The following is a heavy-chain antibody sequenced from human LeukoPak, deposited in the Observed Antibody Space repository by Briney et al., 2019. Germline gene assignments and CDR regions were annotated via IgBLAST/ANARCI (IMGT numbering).Heavy chain of an antibody. CDR3: ARVKYSSGWYLGYYFDY. CDR1: GGSISSGGYY. D-gene: IGHD6-19*01. J-gene: IGHJ4*02. CDR2: IYYSGST. Sequence: SETLSLTCTVSGGSISSGGYYWSWIRQHPGKGLEWIGYIYYSGSTYYNPSLKSRVTISVDTSKNQFSLKLSSVTAADTAVCYCARVKYSSGWYLGYYFDYWGQGTLVTVSS. V-gene: IGHV4-31*03.